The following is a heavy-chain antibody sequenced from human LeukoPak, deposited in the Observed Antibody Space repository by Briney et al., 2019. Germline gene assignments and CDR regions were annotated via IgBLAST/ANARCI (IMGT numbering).Heavy chain of an antibody. CDR2: FYYTGST. CDR1: GGSISSSGYY. D-gene: IGHD5-12*01. Sequence: NSSETLSLTCIVSGGSISSSGYYWDWIRQPPGKGLEWIGNFYYTGSTYYNPSLKSRITISVDTSKNQFSLKLRSVTAADTAVYYCARHSRSGYGDYESAFDIWGQGTMVTVSS. J-gene: IGHJ3*02. V-gene: IGHV4-39*01. CDR3: ARHSRSGYGDYESAFDI.